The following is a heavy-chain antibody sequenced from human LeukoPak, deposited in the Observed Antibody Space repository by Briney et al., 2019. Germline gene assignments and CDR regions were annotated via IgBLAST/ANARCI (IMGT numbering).Heavy chain of an antibody. V-gene: IGHV1-2*02. J-gene: IGHJ3*02. CDR2: IDPNSGGT. D-gene: IGHD1-26*01. CDR1: GYTFTGYY. CDR3: ARGIVGATTSHAFDI. Sequence: ASVKVSCKASGYTFTGYYMHWVRQAPGQGLEWMGWIDPNSGGTNYAQKFQGRVTMTRDTSISTAYMEPSSLRSEDTAVYYCARGIVGATTSHAFDIWGQGTMVTVSS.